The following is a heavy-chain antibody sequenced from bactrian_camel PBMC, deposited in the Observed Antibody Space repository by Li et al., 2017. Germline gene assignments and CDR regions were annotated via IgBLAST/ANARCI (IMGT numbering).Heavy chain of an antibody. J-gene: IGHJ4*01. Sequence: QVQLVESGGGLVQPGGSLTLSCAASEFDFSTNGMSRARQAPGKGLEWVSGINHDGSLTWYSDSVRGRFTISRDNAKNMLYLQMHVLKSEDTARHYCVRDVSGPGTVGQGTQVTVS. D-gene: IGHD1*01. V-gene: IGHV3S6*01. CDR2: INHDGSLT. CDR1: EFDFSTNG.